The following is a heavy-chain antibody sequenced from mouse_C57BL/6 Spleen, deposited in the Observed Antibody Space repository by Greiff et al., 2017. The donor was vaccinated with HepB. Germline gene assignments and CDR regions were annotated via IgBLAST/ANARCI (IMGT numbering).Heavy chain of an antibody. CDR2: INPNNGGT. Sequence: EVQLQQSGPELVKPGASVKMSCKASGYTFTDYNMHWVKQSHGKSLEWIGYINPNNGGTSYNQKFKGKATLTVNKSSSTAYMELRSLTSADSAVFYCARSGGYYGREGDYFDYWGQGTTLTVSS. CDR1: GYTFTDYN. CDR3: ARSGGYYGREGDYFDY. V-gene: IGHV1-22*01. J-gene: IGHJ2*01. D-gene: IGHD1-1*01.